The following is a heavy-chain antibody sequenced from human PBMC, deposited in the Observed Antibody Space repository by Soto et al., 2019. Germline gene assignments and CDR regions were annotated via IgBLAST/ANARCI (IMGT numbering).Heavy chain of an antibody. D-gene: IGHD4-4*01. CDR2: ISLRGSTE. J-gene: IGHJ4*02. CDR1: GFTFSDHY. CDR3: ARVPRGLQSPPRAPYFDY. V-gene: IGHV3-11*01. Sequence: QVQLVESGGGLVKPGGSLRLACAAPGFTFSDHYMSWIRQAPGKGLEWVSYISLRGSTEYYADSVRGRFTISRDNAKNSLYLQMSSLGAEDTAVYYCARVPRGLQSPPRAPYFDYWGQGTLVTVSS.